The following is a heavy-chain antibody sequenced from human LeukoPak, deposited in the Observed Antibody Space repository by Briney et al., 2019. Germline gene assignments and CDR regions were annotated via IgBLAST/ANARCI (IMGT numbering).Heavy chain of an antibody. CDR3: AKDGSSSGYYYMDV. D-gene: IGHD6-6*01. CDR1: GFTFDDYG. V-gene: IGHV3-20*04. J-gene: IGHJ6*03. Sequence: PGGSLRLSCAASGFTFDDYGMSWVRQAPGKGLEWVSGINWNGGSTGYADSVKGRFTISRDNSKNSLYLQMNSLRAEDTALYYCAKDGSSSGYYYMDVWGKGATVTVSS. CDR2: INWNGGST.